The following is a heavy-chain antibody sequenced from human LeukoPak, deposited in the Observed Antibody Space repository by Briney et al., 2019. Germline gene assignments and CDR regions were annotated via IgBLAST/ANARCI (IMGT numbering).Heavy chain of an antibody. CDR1: GGSISSGTYY. Sequence: SQTLSLTCTVSGGSISSGTYYWTWIRQPAGKGLEWIGRIYTSGSTNFNPSLKSRVSISLDTSQNQFSLKLISVTAADTAVYYCAREGAARNFDYWGQGILVTVSS. CDR2: IYTSGST. CDR3: AREGAARNFDY. V-gene: IGHV4-61*02. J-gene: IGHJ4*02. D-gene: IGHD6-6*01.